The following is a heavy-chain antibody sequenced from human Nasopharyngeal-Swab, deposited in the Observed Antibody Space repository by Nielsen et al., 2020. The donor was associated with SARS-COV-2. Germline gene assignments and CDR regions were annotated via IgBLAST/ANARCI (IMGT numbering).Heavy chain of an antibody. Sequence: QTLSLTSAISGDSVSSTIAAWHWIRQSPSRGLEWLGRTYYRSQWYNDYAVSVRSRITISPDISKNQFSLHLNSVTPEDTAVYYCASFAQGSPSLYWGQGILVTVSS. CDR3: ASFAQGSPSLY. J-gene: IGHJ4*02. CDR1: GDSVSSTIAA. V-gene: IGHV6-1*01. CDR2: TYYRSQWYN.